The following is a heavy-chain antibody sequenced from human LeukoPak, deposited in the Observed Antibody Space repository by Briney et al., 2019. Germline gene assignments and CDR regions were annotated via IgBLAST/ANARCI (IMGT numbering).Heavy chain of an antibody. V-gene: IGHV5-51*01. Sequence: GESLKISCKGSGYSFTSYWIGWVRQMPGKGLEWMGIIYPGDSDTRYSPSFQGQVTISADKSISTAYLQWSSLKASDTAMYYCTRRRGDMNRYNWFDPWGQGTLVTVSS. CDR3: TRRRGDMNRYNWFDP. CDR1: GYSFTSYW. D-gene: IGHD1-14*01. J-gene: IGHJ5*02. CDR2: IYPGDSDT.